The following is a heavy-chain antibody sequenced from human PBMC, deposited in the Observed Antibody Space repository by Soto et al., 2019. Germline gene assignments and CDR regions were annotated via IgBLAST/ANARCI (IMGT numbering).Heavy chain of an antibody. CDR1: GGTFSSYT. CDR3: ARPGYCTNGVCFKPFDY. D-gene: IGHD2-8*01. CDR2: IIPILGIA. J-gene: IGHJ4*02. V-gene: IGHV1-69*02. Sequence: ASVKVSCKASGGTFSSYTISWVRQAPGQGLEWMGRIIPILGIANYAQKFQGRVTITADKSTSTAYMELSSLRSEDTAVYYCARPGYCTNGVCFKPFDYWGQETRVTVSS.